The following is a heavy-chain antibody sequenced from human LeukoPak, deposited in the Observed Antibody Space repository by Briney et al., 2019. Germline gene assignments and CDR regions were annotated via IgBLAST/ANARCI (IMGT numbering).Heavy chain of an antibody. CDR2: IIPIFGTA. Sequence: ASVKVSCKASGGTFSSYAISWVRQAPGQGLEWIGGIIPIFGTANYAQKFQGRVTITTDESTSTAYMELSSLRSEDTAVYYCARSLGMDGFDYWGQGTLVTVSS. CDR1: GGTFSSYA. D-gene: IGHD7-27*01. J-gene: IGHJ4*02. V-gene: IGHV1-69*05. CDR3: ARSLGMDGFDY.